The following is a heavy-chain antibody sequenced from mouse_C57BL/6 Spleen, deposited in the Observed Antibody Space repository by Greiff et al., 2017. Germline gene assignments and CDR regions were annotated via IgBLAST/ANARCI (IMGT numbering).Heavy chain of an antibody. CDR3: AIDGIYAWFAY. V-gene: IGHV1-74*01. D-gene: IGHD2-1*01. Sequence: VKLQQPGAELVKPGASVKVSCKASGYTFTSYWMHWVKQRPGQGLEWIGRIHPSDSDTNYNQKFKGKATLTVDKSSSTAYMQLSSLTSEDSAVYYCAIDGIYAWFAYWGQGTLVTVSA. CDR1: GYTFTSYW. J-gene: IGHJ3*01. CDR2: IHPSDSDT.